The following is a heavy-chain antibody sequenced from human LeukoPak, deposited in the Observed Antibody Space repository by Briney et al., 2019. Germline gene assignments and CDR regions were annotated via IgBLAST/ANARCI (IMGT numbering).Heavy chain of an antibody. CDR2: TYYRSKWYN. V-gene: IGHV6-1*01. J-gene: IGHJ5*02. D-gene: IGHD3-16*02. Sequence: KPSQTLSLTCAISGDSVSSNSAAWNWIRQSPSRGLEWLGRTYYRSKWYNDYAVSVKSRITINPDTSKNQFSLQLNSVTPEDTAVYYCARGGAWELSLEAWFDPWGQGTLVTVSS. CDR1: GDSVSSNSAA. CDR3: ARGGAWELSLEAWFDP.